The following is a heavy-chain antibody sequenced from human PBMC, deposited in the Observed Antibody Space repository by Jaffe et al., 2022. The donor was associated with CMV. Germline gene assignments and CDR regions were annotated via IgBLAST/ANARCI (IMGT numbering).Heavy chain of an antibody. D-gene: IGHD3-22*01. J-gene: IGHJ2*01. CDR2: IYPGDSDT. CDR3: ARREYYYDSSGPNWYFDL. Sequence: EVQLVQSGAEVKKPGESLKISCKGSGYSFTSYWIGWVRQMPGKGLEWMGIIYPGDSDTRYSPSFQGQVTISADKSISTAYLQWSSLKASDTAMYYCARREYYYDSSGPNWYFDLWGRGTLVTVSS. CDR1: GYSFTSYW. V-gene: IGHV5-51*01.